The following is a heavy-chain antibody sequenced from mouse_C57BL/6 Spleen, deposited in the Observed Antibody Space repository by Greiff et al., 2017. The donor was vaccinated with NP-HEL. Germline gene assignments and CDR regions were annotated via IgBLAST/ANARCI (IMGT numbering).Heavy chain of an antibody. CDR3: ARGYGNYAMDY. CDR1: GYTFTSYW. CDR2: IDPSDSST. Sequence: QVQLQQPGAELVKPGASVKLSCKASGYTFTSYWMQWVKQRPGQGLEWIGEIDPSDSSTNYNQKFKGKATLTVDTSSSTAYMQLSSLTSEDSAVYYCARGYGNYAMDYWGQGTSVTVSS. V-gene: IGHV1-50*01. J-gene: IGHJ4*01. D-gene: IGHD2-10*02.